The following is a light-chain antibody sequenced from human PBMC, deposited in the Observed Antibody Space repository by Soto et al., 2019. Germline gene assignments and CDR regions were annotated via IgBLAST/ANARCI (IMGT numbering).Light chain of an antibody. V-gene: IGLV2-14*03. CDR1: SSDVGSYPY. CDR3: GSYTTSSTVV. Sequence: QSVLTQPASVSGSPGQSITISCTGSSSDVGSYPYVSWYQQHPGKAPKLMIYDVNSRPSGVSNRFSGSKSGNTASLIISGLQGEDEADYYCGSYTTSSTVVFGGGTKLTVL. CDR2: DVN. J-gene: IGLJ2*01.